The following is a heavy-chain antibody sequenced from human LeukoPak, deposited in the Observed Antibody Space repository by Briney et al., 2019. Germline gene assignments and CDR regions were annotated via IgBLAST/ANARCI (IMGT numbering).Heavy chain of an antibody. Sequence: GGSLRLSCAASGFTFSSYSMNWVRRAPGKGLEWVSSISSSSSYIYYADSVKSRFTISRDNAKNSLYLQMNSLRAEDTAVYYCARGGVSQDYFDYWGQGTLVTVSS. D-gene: IGHD6-13*01. CDR3: ARGGVSQDYFDY. CDR1: GFTFSSYS. CDR2: ISSSSSYI. V-gene: IGHV3-21*01. J-gene: IGHJ4*02.